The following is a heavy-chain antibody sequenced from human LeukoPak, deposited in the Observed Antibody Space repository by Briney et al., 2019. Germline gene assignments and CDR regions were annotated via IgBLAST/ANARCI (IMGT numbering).Heavy chain of an antibody. CDR1: GFTFSSYA. CDR3: AKDQAYYDILTGYYNYYMDV. V-gene: IGHV3-30*04. J-gene: IGHJ6*03. CDR2: ISYDGSNK. D-gene: IGHD3-9*01. Sequence: GGSLRLSCAASGFTFSSYAMHWVRQAPGKGLEWVAVISYDGSNKYYADSVKGRFTISRDNSKNTLYLQMNSLRAEDTAVYYCAKDQAYYDILTGYYNYYMDVWGKGTTVTISS.